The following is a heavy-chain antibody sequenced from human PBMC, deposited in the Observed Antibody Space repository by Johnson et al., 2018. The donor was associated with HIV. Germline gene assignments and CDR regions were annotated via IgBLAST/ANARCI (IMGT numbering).Heavy chain of an antibody. V-gene: IGHV3-23*04. CDR3: AKVLGDYDSSGYLNDGFDI. CDR1: GFTFSFYW. J-gene: IGHJ3*02. D-gene: IGHD3-22*01. Sequence: MLLVESGGGLVQPGGSLRLSCVGSGFTFSFYWMNWVRQAPGKGLEWVSAISGNGGTTYYTDSVKGRFTISRDNPKNTLYLQMNSLRAEDTAVYYCAKVLGDYDSSGYLNDGFDIWGQGTMVTVSS. CDR2: ISGNGGTT.